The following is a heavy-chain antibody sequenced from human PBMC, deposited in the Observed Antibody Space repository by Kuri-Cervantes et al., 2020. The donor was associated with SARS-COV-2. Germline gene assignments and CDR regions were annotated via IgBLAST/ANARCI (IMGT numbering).Heavy chain of an antibody. CDR1: GFTFSSYA. J-gene: IGHJ3*02. CDR2: IYSGGSST. D-gene: IGHD3-3*01. Sequence: GESLKISCAASGFTFSSYAMSWVRQAPGKGLEWVSVIYSGGSSTYYADSVKGRFTISRDNAKNSLYLQMNSLRAEDTAVYYCARRLEYDFWSGPLDAFDIWGQGTTVTVSS. CDR3: ARRLEYDFWSGPLDAFDI. V-gene: IGHV3-23*03.